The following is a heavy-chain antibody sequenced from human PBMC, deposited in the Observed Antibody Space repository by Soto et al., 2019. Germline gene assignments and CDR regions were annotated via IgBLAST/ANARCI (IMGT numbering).Heavy chain of an antibody. D-gene: IGHD2-8*01. CDR2: IKQDGSEK. Sequence: EVQLVESGGGLVQPGGSLRLSCAASGFTFSSYWMSWVRQAPGKGLEWVANIKQDGSEKYYVDSVKGRFTISRDNAKNSLYLQMNSLRAEDTAVYYCARANNGVPLYYFDYWGQGTLVPVSS. V-gene: IGHV3-7*01. J-gene: IGHJ4*02. CDR3: ARANNGVPLYYFDY. CDR1: GFTFSSYW.